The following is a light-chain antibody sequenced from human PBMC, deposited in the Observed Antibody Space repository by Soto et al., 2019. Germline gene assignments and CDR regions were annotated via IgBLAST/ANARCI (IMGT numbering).Light chain of an antibody. Sequence: DIQMTQSPSSLSASLGDRVTITCRASQGIGVYLAWFQQKPGNAPKLLIYAASTLQSGVPSRFSRSGSGTDFSLTVSSLQPEDVATYYCQKYNSAPLTFGGGTRVEIK. V-gene: IGKV1-27*01. CDR1: QGIGVY. CDR3: QKYNSAPLT. J-gene: IGKJ4*01. CDR2: AAS.